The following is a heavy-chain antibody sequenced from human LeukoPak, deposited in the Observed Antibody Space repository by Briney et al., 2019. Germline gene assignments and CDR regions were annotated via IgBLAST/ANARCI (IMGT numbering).Heavy chain of an antibody. J-gene: IGHJ4*02. CDR1: GFTVSANY. V-gene: IGHV3-66*01. D-gene: IGHD4-23*01. Sequence: GGSLRLSCAASGFTVSANYMSWVRQAPGKGLEWVSIIYSGGRTHYADSVKGRFTISTDNSKNTLYLQMNSLRAEDTAVYYCTREPYGGNSWWGQGTLVTVSS. CDR3: TREPYGGNSW. CDR2: IYSGGRT.